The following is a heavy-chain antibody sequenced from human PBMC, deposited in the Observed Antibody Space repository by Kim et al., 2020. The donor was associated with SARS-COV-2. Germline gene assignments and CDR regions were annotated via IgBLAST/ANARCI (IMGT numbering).Heavy chain of an antibody. J-gene: IGHJ4*02. Sequence: GGSLRLSCAASGFNLSNYGMHWVRQAPGKGLEWVAVMWHGGSKKYYADSVKGRFSISRDNSKNTLYLQMNSLKSEDTAIYYCARPHAGADAFDYWGQGTLVTVSS. CDR2: MWHGGSKK. CDR1: GFNLSNYG. V-gene: IGHV3-33*01. CDR3: ARPHAGADAFDY. D-gene: IGHD3-10*01.